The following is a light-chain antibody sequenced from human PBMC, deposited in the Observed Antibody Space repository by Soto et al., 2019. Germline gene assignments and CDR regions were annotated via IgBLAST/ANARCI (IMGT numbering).Light chain of an antibody. J-gene: IGKJ1*01. V-gene: IGKV1-5*01. CDR3: QQYSSYWT. CDR2: DTS. CDR1: QSISSW. Sequence: DIQMTQSPSTLSASVGDRVTITCRASQSISSWLAWYQQKPGKAPKLLIYDTSSLESGVPSRFSGSGSGTEFTLTISSLQPDDFAIYYCQQYSSYWTFGQGTEVEIK.